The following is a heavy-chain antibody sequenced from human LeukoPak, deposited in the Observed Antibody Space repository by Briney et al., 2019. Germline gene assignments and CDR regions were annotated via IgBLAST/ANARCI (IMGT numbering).Heavy chain of an antibody. V-gene: IGHV3-23*01. CDR3: AKGLEDLHDSTGYYSNWFDP. D-gene: IGHD3-22*01. CDR1: GFTFGSYA. Sequence: PGGSLRLSCAASGFTFGSYAMTWVRQAPGKGLEWVSGISASGGSTYYADSVKGRFTISRDNSKNTLYLHMNSLRAEDTAIYYCAKGLEDLHDSTGYYSNWFDPWGQGALVTVSS. CDR2: ISASGGST. J-gene: IGHJ5*02.